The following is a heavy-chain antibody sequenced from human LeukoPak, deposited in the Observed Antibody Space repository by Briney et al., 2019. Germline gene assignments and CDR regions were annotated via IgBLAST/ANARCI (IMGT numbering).Heavy chain of an antibody. CDR1: GFTFSSYS. J-gene: IGHJ6*03. CDR3: ARESSGWYWYMDV. CDR2: ISSSSSTI. D-gene: IGHD6-19*01. V-gene: IGHV3-48*01. Sequence: PGGSLRLSCAASGFTFSSYSMNWVRQAAGKGLEWVSYISSSSSTIYYADSVKGRFTISRDNAKNSLHLQMNSLRAEDTAVYYCARESSGWYWYMDVWGKGTTVTVSS.